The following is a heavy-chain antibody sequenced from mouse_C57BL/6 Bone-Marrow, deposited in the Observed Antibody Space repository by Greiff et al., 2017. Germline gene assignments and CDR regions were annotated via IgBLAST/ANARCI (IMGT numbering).Heavy chain of an antibody. CDR1: GYAFSSYW. D-gene: IGHD1-1*01. CDR2: IYPGDGDT. Sequence: VQRVESGAELVKPGASVKISCKASGYAFSSYWMNWVKQRPGKGLEWIGQIYPGDGDTNYNGKFKGTATLTADKSSSTAYMQLSSLTSEDTAVYFCARRWSSSFGYWGQGTTLTVSS. CDR3: ARRWSSSFGY. J-gene: IGHJ2*01. V-gene: IGHV1-80*01.